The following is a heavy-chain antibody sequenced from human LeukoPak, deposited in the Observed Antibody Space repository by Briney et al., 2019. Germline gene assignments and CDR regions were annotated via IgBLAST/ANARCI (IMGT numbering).Heavy chain of an antibody. J-gene: IGHJ4*02. D-gene: IGHD5-24*01. CDR1: GFTFSIHW. CDR2: VTGDGSST. V-gene: IGHV3-74*01. CDR3: ARDPGYNFDL. Sequence: GGSLRLSCAASGFTFSIHWMHWVRQAPGKGLVWVSRVTGDGSSTIYADSVKGRFTISRDNAKNTLFLQMNSLKTEDTAVYYCARDPGYNFDLWGQGTLVTVSS.